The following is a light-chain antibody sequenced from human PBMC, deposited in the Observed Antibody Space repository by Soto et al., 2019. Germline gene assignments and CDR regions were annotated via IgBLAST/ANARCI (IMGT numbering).Light chain of an antibody. V-gene: IGLV2-14*01. CDR3: KSYAGSNTYV. Sequence: QSVLTQPASVSGSPGQSITISCTGTSSDVGGYNHVSWYQQHPGKAPKLIIFEVRNRPSGVSDRFSASKSGNTASLTISGLQAADEADYFCKSYAGSNTYVFGSGTKVTVL. CDR2: EVR. J-gene: IGLJ1*01. CDR1: SSDVGGYNH.